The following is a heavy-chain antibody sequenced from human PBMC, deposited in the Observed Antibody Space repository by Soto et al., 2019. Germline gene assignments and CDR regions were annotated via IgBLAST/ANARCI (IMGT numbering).Heavy chain of an antibody. J-gene: IGHJ4*02. CDR1: GGTFSSYA. CDR2: IIPIFGTA. Sequence: QVQLVQSGAEVKKPGSSVKVSCKASGGTFSSYAISWVRQAPGQGLEWMGGIIPIFGTANYEQKFQGRVTITADESTSTAYMELSSLRSEDTAVYYCARAGGLAYCGGDCYSEFDYWGQGTLVTVSS. D-gene: IGHD2-21*02. CDR3: ARAGGLAYCGGDCYSEFDY. V-gene: IGHV1-69*01.